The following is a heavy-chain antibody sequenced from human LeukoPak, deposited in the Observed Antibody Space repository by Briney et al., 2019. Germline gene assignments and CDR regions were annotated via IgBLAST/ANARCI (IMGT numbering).Heavy chain of an antibody. J-gene: IGHJ6*04. CDR2: ISSSSSYI. V-gene: IGHV3-21*01. CDR3: ARSPQRQWFGELLPHNYYGMDV. D-gene: IGHD3-10*01. Sequence: PGGSLRLSCAASGFTFSSYSMNWVRQAPGKGLEWVSSISSSSSYIYYADSVKGRFTISRDNAKNSLYLQVNSLRAEDTAVYYCARSPQRQWFGELLPHNYYGMDVRGKGTTVTVSS. CDR1: GFTFSSYS.